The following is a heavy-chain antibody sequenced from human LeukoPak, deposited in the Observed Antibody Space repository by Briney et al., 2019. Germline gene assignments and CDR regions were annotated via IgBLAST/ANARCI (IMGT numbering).Heavy chain of an antibody. CDR3: AREASGYSYGLDAFDI. D-gene: IGHD5-18*01. CDR2: ISSSGSTI. V-gene: IGHV3-48*03. CDR1: GFTFSNFE. Sequence: GGSLRLSCAASGFTFSNFEMNWVRQAPGKGLEWVSYISSSGSTIHYADSVKGRFTISRDNAKNSLYLQMNSLRGEDTAVYYCAREASGYSYGLDAFDIWGQGTTVTVSS. J-gene: IGHJ3*02.